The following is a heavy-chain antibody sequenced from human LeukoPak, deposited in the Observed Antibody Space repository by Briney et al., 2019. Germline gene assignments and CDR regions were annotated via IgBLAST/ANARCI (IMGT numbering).Heavy chain of an antibody. V-gene: IGHV4-39*07. J-gene: IGHJ4*02. CDR3: AVNYYDSSGPFDY. CDR1: GGSISSYY. CDR2: IYYSGST. Sequence: SETLSLTCTVSGGSISSYYWSWIRQSPGKGLEWIGSIYYSGSTYYNPSLKSRVTISVDTSKNQFSLKLSSVTAADTAVYYCAVNYYDSSGPFDYWGQGTLVTVSS. D-gene: IGHD3-22*01.